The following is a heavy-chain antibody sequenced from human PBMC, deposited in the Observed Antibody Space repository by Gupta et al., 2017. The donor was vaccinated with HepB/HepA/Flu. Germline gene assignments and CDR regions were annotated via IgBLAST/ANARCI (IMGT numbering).Heavy chain of an antibody. CDR3: ARGDDPRKNNYYYYYYMDV. D-gene: IGHD5-24*01. J-gene: IGHJ6*03. CDR1: GYTFTGYY. Sequence: QVQLVQSGAEVKKPGASVKVSCKASGYTFTGYYMHWVRQAPGKGLEWMGWINPNSGGTNYAQKFQGRVTMTRDTSISTAYMELSRLRSDDTAVYYCARGDDPRKNNYYYYYYMDVWGKGTTVTVSS. V-gene: IGHV1-2*02. CDR2: INPNSGGT.